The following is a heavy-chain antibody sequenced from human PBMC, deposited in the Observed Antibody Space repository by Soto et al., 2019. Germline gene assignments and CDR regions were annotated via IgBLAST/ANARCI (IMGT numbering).Heavy chain of an antibody. CDR3: ARVRKYYYSSGYLDSIDYYGMDV. CDR1: GGTFSSYA. CDR2: IIPIVGTA. Sequence: SVKVSCKASGGTFSSYAISWVRQAPGQGLEWMGGIIPIVGTANYAQKFQGRVTITADASISTTYMELSRLRSDDTAVYYCARVRKYYYSSGYLDSIDYYGMDVWGQGTTVTVSS. V-gene: IGHV1-69*13. D-gene: IGHD3-22*01. J-gene: IGHJ6*02.